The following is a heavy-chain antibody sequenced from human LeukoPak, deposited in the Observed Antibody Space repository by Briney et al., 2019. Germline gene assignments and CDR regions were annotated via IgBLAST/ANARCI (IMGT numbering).Heavy chain of an antibody. J-gene: IGHJ4*02. CDR1: GFTFSSYG. CDR3: ATSTGTK. Sequence: GGSLRLSCAASGFTFSSYGMHWVRQAPGKGLEWVAVIWYDGSNKYYADSVKGRFTISRDNSKNTLYLQMNSLRAEDTAVYYRATSTGTKWGQGTLVTVSS. CDR2: IWYDGSNK. D-gene: IGHD1-7*01. V-gene: IGHV3-33*01.